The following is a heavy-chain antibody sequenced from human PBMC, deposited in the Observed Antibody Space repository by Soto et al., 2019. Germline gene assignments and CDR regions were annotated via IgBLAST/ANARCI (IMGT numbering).Heavy chain of an antibody. J-gene: IGHJ3*02. CDR2: LIPIFGTA. CDR1: GYTFTSYG. Sequence: SSVKVSCKDSGYTFTSYGISWGRPAPLQGVEWMVGLIPIFGTANYAQKFQGRVTITAAESTSTAYMELSSLRSEDTAVYYCAIDPLNYYESSGYWGAFDIWG. V-gene: IGHV1-69*13. D-gene: IGHD3-22*01. CDR3: AIDPLNYYESSGYWGAFDI.